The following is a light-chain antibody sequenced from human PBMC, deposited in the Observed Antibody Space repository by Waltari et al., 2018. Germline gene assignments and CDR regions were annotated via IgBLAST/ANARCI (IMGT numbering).Light chain of an antibody. J-gene: IGLJ3*02. V-gene: IGLV1-40*01. CDR3: QSYDSSLTAWV. CDR1: NSNIGAGFD. CDR2: GKT. Sequence: QSVLTQPPSVSGAPGQRVTISCTGSNSNIGAGFDVHWYKQIPGTAPKVPIDGKTNRPSGVPDRFSGSKSGTSASLAITGLQAEDEADYYCQSYDSSLTAWVFGGGTRLTVL.